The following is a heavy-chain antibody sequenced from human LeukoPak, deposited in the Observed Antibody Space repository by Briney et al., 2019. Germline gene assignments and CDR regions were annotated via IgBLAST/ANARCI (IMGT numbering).Heavy chain of an antibody. J-gene: IGHJ4*02. D-gene: IGHD6-19*01. CDR3: AREGSGWYGNFDY. V-gene: IGHV1-18*01. Sequence: GASVKVSCKASGYSFTTYAISWVRQAPGQGLEWMGWLSAYNANTNYAQKFQGRVTMTRGTSISTAYMEVSGLRSDDTAVYYCAREGSGWYGNFDYWGQGTLVTVSS. CDR1: GYSFTTYA. CDR2: LSAYNANT.